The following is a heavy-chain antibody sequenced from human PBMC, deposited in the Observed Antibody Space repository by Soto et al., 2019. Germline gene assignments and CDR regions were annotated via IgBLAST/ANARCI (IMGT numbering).Heavy chain of an antibody. CDR1: GGSFSGYY. V-gene: IGHV4-34*01. J-gene: IGHJ5*02. Sequence: PSETLSLTCAVYGGSFSGYYWSWIRQPPGKGLEWIGEINHSGSTNYNPSLKSRVTISVDTSKNQFSLKLSSVTAADTAVYYCARGPFQYYYDSSGYYYGRWFDPWGQGTLVTVSS. CDR3: ARGPFQYYYDSSGYYYGRWFDP. D-gene: IGHD3-22*01. CDR2: INHSGST.